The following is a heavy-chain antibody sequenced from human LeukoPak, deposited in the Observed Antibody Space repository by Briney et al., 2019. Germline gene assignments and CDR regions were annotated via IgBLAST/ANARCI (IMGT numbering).Heavy chain of an antibody. V-gene: IGHV1-2*02. CDR1: GYTFTSYD. CDR3: ARDLVPAAIKGRRNWFDP. D-gene: IGHD2-2*02. Sequence: ASMKVSCKASGYTFTSYDINWVRQATGQGLEWMGWINPNSGGTNYAQKFQGRVTMTRDTSISTAYMELSRLRSDDTAVYYCARDLVPAAIKGRRNWFDPWGQGTLVTVSS. CDR2: INPNSGGT. J-gene: IGHJ5*02.